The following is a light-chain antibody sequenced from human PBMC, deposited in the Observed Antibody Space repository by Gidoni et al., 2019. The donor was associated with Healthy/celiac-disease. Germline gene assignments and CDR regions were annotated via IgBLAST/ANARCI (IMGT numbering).Light chain of an antibody. Sequence: SYELTQPPSVSVSPGQTASITCSGDKLGDKYACWYQQKPGQSPVLVIYQDSKRPSGIPDRFSCSNSGNTATLTISGTQAMDEADYYCQAWDSSTVVFGGGTKLTV. CDR2: QDS. V-gene: IGLV3-1*01. CDR3: QAWDSSTVV. CDR1: KLGDKY. J-gene: IGLJ2*01.